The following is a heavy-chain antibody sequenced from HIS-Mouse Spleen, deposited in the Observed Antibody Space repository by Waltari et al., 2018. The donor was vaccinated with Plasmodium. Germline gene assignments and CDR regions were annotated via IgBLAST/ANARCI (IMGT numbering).Heavy chain of an antibody. J-gene: IGHJ3*02. D-gene: IGHD6-13*01. V-gene: IGHV5-51*03. CDR3: AGAPGYSSSWYGEADAFDI. Sequence: EVQLVQFGAVVQKPRESLQISSNVSGNSFTTKWIGWARNMPGNGLEWMGIIYPVDSDTSYSPSFQSQVTISAYKSISTAYLQWSSLKASDTAMYYCAGAPGYSSSWYGEADAFDIWGQGTMVTVSS. CDR2: IYPVDSDT. CDR1: GNSFTTKW.